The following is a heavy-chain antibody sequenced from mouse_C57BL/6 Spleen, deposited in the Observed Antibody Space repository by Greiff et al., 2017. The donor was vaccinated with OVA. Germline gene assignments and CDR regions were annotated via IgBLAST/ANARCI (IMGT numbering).Heavy chain of an antibody. V-gene: IGHV1-15*01. Sequence: QVQLKQSGAELVRPGASVTLSCKASGYTFTDYEMHWVKQTPVHGLEWIGAIDPETGGTAYNQKFKGKAILTADKSSSTAYMELRSLTSEDSAVYYCTRERDGNYEEYYFDYWGQGTTLTVSS. CDR3: TRERDGNYEEYYFDY. J-gene: IGHJ2*01. CDR2: IDPETGGT. CDR1: GYTFTDYE. D-gene: IGHD2-1*01.